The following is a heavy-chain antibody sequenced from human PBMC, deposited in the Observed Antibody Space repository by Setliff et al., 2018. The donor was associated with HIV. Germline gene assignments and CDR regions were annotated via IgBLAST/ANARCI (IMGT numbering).Heavy chain of an antibody. CDR3: AREPDYGIRDAFDI. V-gene: IGHV1-69*10. J-gene: IGHJ3*02. CDR1: GGTFSSHA. D-gene: IGHD4-17*01. Sequence: SVKVSCKASGGTFSSHAINWVRQAPGQGLEWMGGIIPIVDKTNYAQKFQGRVAITADKSTITTYMELSSLRSEDTAVYYCAREPDYGIRDAFDIWGQGTMVTVSS. CDR2: IIPIVDKT.